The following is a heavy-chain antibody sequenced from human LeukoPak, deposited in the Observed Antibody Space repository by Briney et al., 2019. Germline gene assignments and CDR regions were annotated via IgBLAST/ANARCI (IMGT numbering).Heavy chain of an antibody. CDR1: GGSTSSYY. CDR2: IYYSGST. V-gene: IGHV4-59*08. CDR3: ARRRWLVD. Sequence: SETLSLTCTVSGGSTSSYYWSWIRQPPGKGLEWIGYIYYSGSTNYNPSLKSRVTISVDTSKNQFSLKLSSVTAADTAVYYCARRRWLVDWGQGTLVTVSS. J-gene: IGHJ4*02. D-gene: IGHD6-19*01.